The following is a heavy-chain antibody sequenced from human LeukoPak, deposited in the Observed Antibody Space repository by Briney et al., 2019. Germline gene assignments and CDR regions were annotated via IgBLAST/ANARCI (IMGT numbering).Heavy chain of an antibody. CDR3: ARGGFLQVATEGLGAFDI. V-gene: IGHV4-30-2*01. CDR2: IYHSGST. J-gene: IGHJ3*02. CDR1: GGSISSGGYS. Sequence: SQTLSLTCAVSGGSISSGGYSWSWIRQPPGKGLEWIGYIYHSGSTNYNPSLKSRVTISVDTSKNQFSLKLSSVTAADTAVYYCARGGFLQVATEGLGAFDIWGQGTMVTVSS. D-gene: IGHD5-12*01.